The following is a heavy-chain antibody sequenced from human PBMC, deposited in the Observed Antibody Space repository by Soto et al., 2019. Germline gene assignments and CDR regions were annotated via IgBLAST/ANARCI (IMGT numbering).Heavy chain of an antibody. J-gene: IGHJ6*02. D-gene: IGHD6-13*01. V-gene: IGHV3-48*02. Sequence: EVQLVESGGDLVQPGGSLRLSCAASGFIFSDYTMTWVRQAPGRGLESVSHISSSGDAIFYAESVKGRFTVSRDNAKNSLYLQMNSLRDDDTAVYFCARDHGGSTWFVGVYYFFGMDVWGQGTAVTVSS. CDR1: GFIFSDYT. CDR2: ISSSGDAI. CDR3: ARDHGGSTWFVGVYYFFGMDV.